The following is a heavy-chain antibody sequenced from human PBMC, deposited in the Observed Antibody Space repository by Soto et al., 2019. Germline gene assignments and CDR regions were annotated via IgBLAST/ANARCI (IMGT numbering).Heavy chain of an antibody. CDR3: AREVDTAMVDYFDY. D-gene: IGHD5-18*01. Sequence: SVKVSCKASGGTFSSYAISWVRQAPGQGLEWMGGIIPIFGTANYAQKFQGRVTITADESTSTAYMELSSLRSEDTAVYYCAREVDTAMVDYFDYWGQGTRVTVSS. CDR1: GGTFSSYA. CDR2: IIPIFGTA. J-gene: IGHJ4*02. V-gene: IGHV1-69*13.